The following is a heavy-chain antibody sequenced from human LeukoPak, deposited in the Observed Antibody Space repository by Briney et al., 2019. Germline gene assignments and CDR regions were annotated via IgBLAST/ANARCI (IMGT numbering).Heavy chain of an antibody. CDR1: GYTFTSYG. J-gene: IGHJ4*02. D-gene: IGHD3-9*01. Sequence: ASVKVSCKASGYTFTSYGISWVRQAPGQGLEWMGWISAYNGNTNYAQKLRGRVTMTTDTSTSTAYMELRSLRSDDTAVYYCARWVPAGYSFDYWGQGTLVTVSS. CDR3: ARWVPAGYSFDY. V-gene: IGHV1-18*01. CDR2: ISAYNGNT.